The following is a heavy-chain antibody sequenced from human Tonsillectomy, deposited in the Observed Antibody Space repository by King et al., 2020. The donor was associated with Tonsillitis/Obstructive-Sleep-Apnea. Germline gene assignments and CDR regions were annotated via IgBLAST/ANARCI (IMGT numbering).Heavy chain of an antibody. CDR1: GGSISSSNW. D-gene: IGHD4-17*01. CDR2: IYHSWST. CDR3: ARDRGFYGDSSFDI. Sequence: VQLQESGPGLVKPSGTLSLTCAVSGGSISSSNWWSWVRQPPGKGLGWIGDIYHSWSTNYNPSLKSRGTISVDQSKNQFSLRLTSVTAADTAVYYCARDRGFYGDSSFDIWGQGTMVAVSS. V-gene: IGHV4-4*02. J-gene: IGHJ3*02.